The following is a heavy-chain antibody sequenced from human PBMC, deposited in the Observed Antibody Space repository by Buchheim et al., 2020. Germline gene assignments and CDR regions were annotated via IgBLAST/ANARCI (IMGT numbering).Heavy chain of an antibody. V-gene: IGHV3-48*02. CDR2: ITGTSSII. Sequence: EVQLVESGGGLLQPGGSLRLSCAASGFTFSTYSMNWVRQAPGKGLEWISYITGTSSIIYYADSVKGRFTISRDNARNSVSLQMNSLRDDDTAVYYCAKVPRTDYDILTGYYRILFYYGMDVWGQGTT. CDR1: GFTFSTYS. J-gene: IGHJ6*02. CDR3: AKVPRTDYDILTGYYRILFYYGMDV. D-gene: IGHD3-9*01.